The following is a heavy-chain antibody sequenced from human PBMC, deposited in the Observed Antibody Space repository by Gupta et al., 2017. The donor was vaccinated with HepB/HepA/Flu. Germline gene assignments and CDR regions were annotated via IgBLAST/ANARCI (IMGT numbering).Heavy chain of an antibody. V-gene: IGHV3-23*01. CDR1: GFTVSSYA. D-gene: IGHD2-15*01. J-gene: IGHJ6*02. Sequence: EVQLLESGGGLVQPGGSLRLSCAASGFTVSSYAMSWVRQAPGKGLEWVSAISGSGGSTYYADSVKGRFTISRDNSKNTLYLQMNSLRAEDTAVYYCAKTGGVNYYYYGMDVWGQGTTVTVSS. CDR2: ISGSGGST. CDR3: AKTGGVNYYYYGMDV.